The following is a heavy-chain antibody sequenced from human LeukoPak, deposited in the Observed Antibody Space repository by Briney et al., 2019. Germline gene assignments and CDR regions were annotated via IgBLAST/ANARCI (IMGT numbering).Heavy chain of an antibody. CDR1: GDSVSSNSGV. V-gene: IGHV6-1*01. CDR3: ARGGVATGFDY. CDR2: TYNRSKWHN. J-gene: IGHJ4*02. Sequence: SQTLSLTCAISGDSVSSNSGVWNWIRQSPSRGLEWLGRTYNRSKWHNDYEESVKSRIGINPDTSKNQYSLQLNSVTPEDTAVYYCARGGVATGFDYWGQGTLVTVSS.